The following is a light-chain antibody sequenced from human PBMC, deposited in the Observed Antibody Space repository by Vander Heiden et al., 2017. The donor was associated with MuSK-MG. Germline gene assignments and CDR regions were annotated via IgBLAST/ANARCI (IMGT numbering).Light chain of an antibody. CDR2: NTN. CDR1: SGSVSTSYY. CDR3: VLYMGSGISV. Sequence: QTVVTQEPSFSVSPGGTVTLTCGLSSGSVSTSYYPSWYQQTPGQAPRTLTYNTNPRSSGVPDRFSGSILGNKAALTITGAQADDESDYYCVLYMGSGISVFGGGTKLTV. J-gene: IGLJ3*02. V-gene: IGLV8-61*01.